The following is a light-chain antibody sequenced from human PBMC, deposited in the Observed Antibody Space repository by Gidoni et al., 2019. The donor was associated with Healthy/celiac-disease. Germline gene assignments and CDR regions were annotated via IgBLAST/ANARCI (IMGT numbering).Light chain of an antibody. CDR3: QQYNNWPYS. CDR1: QSVSSN. J-gene: IGKJ2*01. V-gene: IGKV3-15*01. CDR2: GAS. Sequence: TLSVSPGERATLSCRASQSVSSNLAWYQQKPGQAPRLLIYGASTRATGIPARFSGSGSGTEFTLTISSLQSEDFAVYYCQQYNNWPYSFGQGTKLEIK.